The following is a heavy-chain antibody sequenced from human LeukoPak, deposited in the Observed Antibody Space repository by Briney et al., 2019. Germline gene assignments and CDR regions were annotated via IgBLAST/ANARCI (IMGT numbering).Heavy chain of an antibody. CDR2: IYYSGST. CDR1: GGSISGDH. V-gene: IGHV4-59*08. J-gene: IGHJ3*02. Sequence: SETLSLTCTVSGGSISGDHWNWIRQSPGKGLEWIGYIYYSGSTNYNPSLKSRVTISIDTSKNQFSLKLTSVTAADTAVYYCARRNDFGIWGQGTMVTVSS. CDR3: ARRNDFGI.